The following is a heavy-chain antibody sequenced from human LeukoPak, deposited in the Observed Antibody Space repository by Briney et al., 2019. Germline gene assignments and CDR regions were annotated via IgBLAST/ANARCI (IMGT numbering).Heavy chain of an antibody. Sequence: SETLSLTCAVYGGSFRGYYWGWIRQPPGKGLEWIGEINHSGSTNYNPSLKSRVTISVDTSKNQFSLKLSSVTAADTAVYYSASGPPAYGSGRSCDYWGQGTLVTVSS. D-gene: IGHD3-10*01. CDR1: GGSFRGYY. J-gene: IGHJ4*02. CDR3: ASGPPAYGSGRSCDY. CDR2: INHSGST. V-gene: IGHV4-34*01.